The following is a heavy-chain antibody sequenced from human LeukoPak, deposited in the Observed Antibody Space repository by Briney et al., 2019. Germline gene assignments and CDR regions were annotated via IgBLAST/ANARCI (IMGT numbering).Heavy chain of an antibody. CDR1: GFTFSDYY. J-gene: IGHJ6*03. CDR2: ISSSGSTI. D-gene: IGHD3-10*01. Sequence: PGGSLRLSCAASGFTFSDYYMSWIRQAPGKGLECISYISSSGSTIYYADSVKGRFTISRDNAKNSLYLQMNSLRAEDTAVYYCARSSITMVRGVIKSTTSWYHYYNMDVWGKGTTVTVSS. V-gene: IGHV3-11*01. CDR3: ARSSITMVRGVIKSTTSWYHYYNMDV.